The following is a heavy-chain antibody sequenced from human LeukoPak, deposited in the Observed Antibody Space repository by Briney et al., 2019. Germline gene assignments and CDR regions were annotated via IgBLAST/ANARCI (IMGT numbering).Heavy chain of an antibody. V-gene: IGHV3-7*01. Sequence: GRSLRLSCAASGFTFSSYWMTWVRQAPGKGLEWVANIKQDGSEKYYVDSVKGRFTISRDNAKNSLYLQMNSLRVEDTAVYYCARRSSSGWWFDYWGQGTLVTVSS. CDR3: ARRSSSGWWFDY. J-gene: IGHJ4*02. CDR1: GFTFSSYW. CDR2: IKQDGSEK. D-gene: IGHD6-19*01.